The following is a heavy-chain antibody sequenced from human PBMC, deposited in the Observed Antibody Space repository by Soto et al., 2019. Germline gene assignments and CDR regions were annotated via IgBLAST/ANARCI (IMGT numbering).Heavy chain of an antibody. CDR2: IIPIFGTA. J-gene: IGHJ5*02. V-gene: IGHV1-69*12. CDR3: ARDPGSSGWKRGNWFDP. D-gene: IGHD6-19*01. CDR1: GGTFSSYA. Sequence: QVQLVQSGAEVKKPGSSVKVSCKASGGTFSSYAISWVRQAPGQGLEWMGGIIPIFGTANYAQKFQGRVTIPADESTSTAYMELSSLRSEDTAVYYCARDPGSSGWKRGNWFDPWGQGTLVTVSS.